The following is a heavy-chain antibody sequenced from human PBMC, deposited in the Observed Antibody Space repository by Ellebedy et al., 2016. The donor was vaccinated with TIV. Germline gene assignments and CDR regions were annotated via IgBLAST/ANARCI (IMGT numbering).Heavy chain of an antibody. Sequence: MPSETLSLTCTVSGGSISSSDYYWGWIRQPPGKGLEWIGTIYYSGNTYYTPSLKSRVTIPVDTSKNQFSLKLSSVTAADTAVYYCARHYTGYSSGWPATFDPWGQGTLVTVSS. D-gene: IGHD6-19*01. J-gene: IGHJ5*02. CDR2: IYYSGNT. CDR3: ARHYTGYSSGWPATFDP. CDR1: GGSISSSDYY. V-gene: IGHV4-39*01.